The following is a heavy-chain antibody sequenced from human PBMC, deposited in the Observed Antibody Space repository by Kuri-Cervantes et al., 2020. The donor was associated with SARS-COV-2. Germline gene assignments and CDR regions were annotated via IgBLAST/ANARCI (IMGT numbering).Heavy chain of an antibody. Sequence: SETLSLTCAVYGGSFSGYYWSWIRQPPGKGLEWIGEINHSGSTNYNPSLKSRVTISVDTSKNQFSLRLRSVTAADSAVYYCARAPTGYSGYDWGGFDYWGQGTLVTVSS. CDR3: ARAPTGYSGYDWGGFDY. D-gene: IGHD5-12*01. J-gene: IGHJ4*02. CDR1: GGSFSGYY. V-gene: IGHV4-34*01. CDR2: INHSGST.